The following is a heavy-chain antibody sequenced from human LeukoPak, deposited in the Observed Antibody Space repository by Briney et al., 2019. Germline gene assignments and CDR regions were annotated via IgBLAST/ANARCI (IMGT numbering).Heavy chain of an antibody. V-gene: IGHV3-15*01. Sequence: PGGSLRLPCGVSGLTFSDAWLTWVRQGPGKGLEWVGLIRSKVDGGTADYATTVKGRFTISRDDSKNMLYLQMNGLKTEDTAIYYCTKDLPFTAGGVIVHWGQGALVTVSS. CDR2: IRSKVDGGTA. CDR3: TKDLPFTAGGVIVH. D-gene: IGHD3-16*01. J-gene: IGHJ5*02. CDR1: GLTFSDAW.